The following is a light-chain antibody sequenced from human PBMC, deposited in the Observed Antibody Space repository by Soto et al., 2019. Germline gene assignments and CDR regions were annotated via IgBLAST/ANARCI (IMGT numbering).Light chain of an antibody. CDR2: GNN. J-gene: IGLJ1*01. V-gene: IGLV1-40*01. Sequence: QSVLTQPPSVSGAPGQRVTISCTGSSSNIGAGYDVHWYQQLPGTAPKLLIYGNNNRPSGVPDRFSGSMSGTSASLAITGLQAEDEADYYCQSYDSSVSGRHDVFGTGTKLTVL. CDR1: SSNIGAGYD. CDR3: QSYDSSVSGRHDV.